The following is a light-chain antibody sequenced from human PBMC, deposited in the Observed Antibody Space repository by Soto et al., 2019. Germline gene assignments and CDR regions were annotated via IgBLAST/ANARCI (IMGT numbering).Light chain of an antibody. J-gene: IGLJ3*02. V-gene: IGLV2-14*01. CDR1: SSDVGSYNH. CDR2: DVS. CDR3: SSYTSPSTWV. Sequence: QSALTQPASVSGSPGQSITISCTGTSSDVGSYNHVSWYQQHPGEAPTLLIHDVSDRPSGVSYRFAGSQSGKTASLTISGLQTEDEADYYRSSYTSPSTWVFVGGTKLAVL.